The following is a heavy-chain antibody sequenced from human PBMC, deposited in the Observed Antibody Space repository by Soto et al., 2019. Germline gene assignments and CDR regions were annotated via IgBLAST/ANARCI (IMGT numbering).Heavy chain of an antibody. CDR3: RGYYYGSGSYHFDY. Sequence: QVQLVQSGAEVKKPGASVKVSCKASGYTFTTYYMHWVRQAPGQGLEWMGIINPSGGSTSYAQKCQGRVTMTRDTSTSTVYMELSSLRSEDTAVYYCRGYYYGSGSYHFDYWGQGTLVTVSS. V-gene: IGHV1-46*01. D-gene: IGHD3-10*01. CDR1: GYTFTTYY. CDR2: INPSGGST. J-gene: IGHJ4*02.